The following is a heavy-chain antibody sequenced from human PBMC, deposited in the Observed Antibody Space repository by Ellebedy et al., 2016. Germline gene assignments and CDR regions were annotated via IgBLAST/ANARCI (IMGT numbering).Heavy chain of an antibody. CDR2: INHSGTI. Sequence: SETLSLTCAVYGGSFSGYYWSWIRQPPGKGLEWIGEINHSGTINYNPSLKSRVTISVDTSKNQFSLKVNSVTAADTAVYYRARAIQTPTGGCYGMDVWGQGTTVTVSS. CDR1: GGSFSGYY. J-gene: IGHJ6*02. V-gene: IGHV4-34*01. CDR3: ARAIQTPTGGCYGMDV. D-gene: IGHD2-21*01.